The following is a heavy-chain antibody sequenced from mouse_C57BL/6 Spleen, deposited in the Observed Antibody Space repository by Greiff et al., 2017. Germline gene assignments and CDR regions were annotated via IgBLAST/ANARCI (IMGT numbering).Heavy chain of an antibody. CDR1: GYTFTDYY. Sequence: QVQLQQSGAELVRPGASVKLSCKASGYTFTDYYINWVKQRPGQGLEWIARIYPGSGNTYYNEKFKGKATLTAEKSSSTAYMQLSSLTSEDSAVYFCASDYYGSKDWGQGTTLTVSS. J-gene: IGHJ2*01. CDR2: IYPGSGNT. D-gene: IGHD1-1*01. V-gene: IGHV1-76*01. CDR3: ASDYYGSKD.